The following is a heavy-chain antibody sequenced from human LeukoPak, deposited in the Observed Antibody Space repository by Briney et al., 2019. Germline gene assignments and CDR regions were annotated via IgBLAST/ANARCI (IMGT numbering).Heavy chain of an antibody. D-gene: IGHD3-10*01. CDR2: ISGSGDRT. Sequence: PGGSLRLSCAASGFTFSNYAMNWVRQAPGKGLEWVSIISGSGDRTYYTDSVKGRFTISRDNSKYTLYLQMNSLRAEDTAVYYCAAQKRGSYCPYYFDYWGQGTPVTVSS. CDR3: AAQKRGSYCPYYFDY. V-gene: IGHV3-23*01. J-gene: IGHJ4*02. CDR1: GFTFSNYA.